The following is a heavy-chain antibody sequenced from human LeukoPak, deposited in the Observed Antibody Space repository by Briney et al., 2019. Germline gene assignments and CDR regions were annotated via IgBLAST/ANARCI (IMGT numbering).Heavy chain of an antibody. CDR2: IIPIFGTA. J-gene: IGHJ6*02. D-gene: IGHD4-23*01. CDR1: GGTFSSYA. Sequence: SVKVSCKASGGTFSSYAISWVRQAPGQGLEWMGGIIPIFGTANYAQKFQGRVTITADESTSTAYMELSRLRSDDTAVYYCARDSGNGGNSPMLGMDVWGQGTTVTVSS. V-gene: IGHV1-69*01. CDR3: ARDSGNGGNSPMLGMDV.